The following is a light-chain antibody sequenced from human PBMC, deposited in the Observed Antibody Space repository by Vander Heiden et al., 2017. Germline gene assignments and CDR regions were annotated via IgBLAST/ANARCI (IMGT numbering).Light chain of an antibody. CDR1: QTIANY. Sequence: DIQMTQSPSSLSASVGDRVTITCRASQTIANYLNWYQQRPGKAPNLLIYGASNLQGGVPSRFSGSGSGTDFTLIISSLQPEDFATYFCQQGYITPQTFGQGTKVEVK. CDR3: QQGYITPQT. V-gene: IGKV1-39*01. J-gene: IGKJ1*01. CDR2: GAS.